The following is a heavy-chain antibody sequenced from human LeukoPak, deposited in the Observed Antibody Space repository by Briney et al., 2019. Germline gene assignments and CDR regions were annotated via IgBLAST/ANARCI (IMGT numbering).Heavy chain of an antibody. J-gene: IGHJ4*02. CDR2: IRYDGSNK. CDR3: AKRDGHCTSTSCYLPDY. CDR1: GFTFSSYW. V-gene: IGHV3-30*02. Sequence: GGSLRLSCAASGFTFSSYWMAWVRQAPGKGLEWVAFIRYDGSNKYYADSVKGRFTISRDNSKNTLYLQMNSLRAEDTAVYYCAKRDGHCTSTSCYLPDYWGQGTLVTVSS. D-gene: IGHD2-2*03.